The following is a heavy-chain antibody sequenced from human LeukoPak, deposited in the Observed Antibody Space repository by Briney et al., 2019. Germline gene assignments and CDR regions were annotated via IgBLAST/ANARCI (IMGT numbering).Heavy chain of an antibody. D-gene: IGHD3-22*01. Sequence: GGSLRLSCAASGFTFSDYYMNWLRQAPGRGLEWVSYISNSGSAMYYADSVKGRFTISRDNAKNSVYLQMNSPRAEDTAVSYCAKRGVVIRVILVGFHKEAYYFDSWGQGALVIVSS. CDR1: GFTFSDYY. CDR2: ISNSGSAM. CDR3: AKRGVVIRVILVGFHKEAYYFDS. V-gene: IGHV3-11*01. J-gene: IGHJ4*02.